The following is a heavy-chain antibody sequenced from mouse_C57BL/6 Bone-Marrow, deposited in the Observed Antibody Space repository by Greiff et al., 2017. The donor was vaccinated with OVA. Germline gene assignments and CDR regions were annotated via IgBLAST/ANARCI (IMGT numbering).Heavy chain of an antibody. CDR3: ARPLLLRSSFAY. CDR2: IYPRSGNT. Sequence: QVQLQQSGAELARPGASVKLSCKASGYTFTSYGISWVKQRTGQGLEWIGEIYPRSGNTYYNEKFKGKATLTADKSSSTAYMELRSLTSEDSAVYFCARPLLLRSSFAYWGQGTLVTVSA. J-gene: IGHJ3*01. D-gene: IGHD1-1*01. CDR1: GYTFTSYG. V-gene: IGHV1-81*01.